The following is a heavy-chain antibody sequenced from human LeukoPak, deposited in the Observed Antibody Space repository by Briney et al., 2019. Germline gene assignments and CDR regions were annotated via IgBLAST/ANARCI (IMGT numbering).Heavy chain of an antibody. CDR2: NIPIFGTA. D-gene: IGHD2-15*01. CDR1: GGTFSSYA. V-gene: IGHV1-69*01. J-gene: IGHJ5*02. Sequence: SVKVSCKASGGTFSSYAISWVRQAPGQGLEWMGGNIPIFGTANYAQKFQGRVTITADESTSTAYMELSSLRSEDTAVYYCARDLYCSGGSCTPPNRAFDPWGQGTLVTVSS. CDR3: ARDLYCSGGSCTPPNRAFDP.